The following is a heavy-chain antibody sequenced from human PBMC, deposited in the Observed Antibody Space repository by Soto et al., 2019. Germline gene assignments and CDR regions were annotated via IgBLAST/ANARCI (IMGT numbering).Heavy chain of an antibody. Sequence: XETLSLPFTLAATPMSTYYSIWMDAHAGRGLARIGYIYYSGSTNYNPSLKSRVPIAVDTSKNQFSRKLSSVTAADTAVYYCARVGYCSGISCYFSYYYGMEVWGEETTFTVS. J-gene: IGHJ6*02. CDR1: ATPMSTYY. CDR3: ARVGYCSGISCYFSYYYGMEV. CDR2: IYYSGST. D-gene: IGHD2-15*01. V-gene: IGHV4-59*01.